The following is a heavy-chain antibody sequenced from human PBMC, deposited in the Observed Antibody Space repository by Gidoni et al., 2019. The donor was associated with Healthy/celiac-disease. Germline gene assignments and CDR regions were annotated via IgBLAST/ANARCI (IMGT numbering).Heavy chain of an antibody. J-gene: IGHJ4*02. Sequence: QVQLVESGGGVVQPGRSLRLSCAASGFTFSSYGMHWVRQAPGKGLEWVAVIWYDGSNKYYADSVKGRFTISRDNSKNTLYLQMNSLRAEDTAVYYCAASSSGYFSGALDYWGQGTLVTVSS. CDR3: AASSSGYFSGALDY. CDR1: GFTFSSYG. CDR2: IWYDGSNK. D-gene: IGHD3-22*01. V-gene: IGHV3-33*01.